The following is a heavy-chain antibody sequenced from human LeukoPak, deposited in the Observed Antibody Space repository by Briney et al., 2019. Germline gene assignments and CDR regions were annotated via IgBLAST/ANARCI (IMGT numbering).Heavy chain of an antibody. J-gene: IGHJ4*02. CDR2: ISNDGGGT. Sequence: GGSLRLSCAASGFTFSSHSMNWVRQAPGEGLEWVSAISNDGGGTTSADFVKGRFSVSRDNYKNTLFLQMNSLRAEDTALYYCAKGSSGYFFDLWGQGTLVTVSS. CDR1: GFTFSSHS. V-gene: IGHV3-23*01. D-gene: IGHD3-22*01. CDR3: AKGSSGYFFDL.